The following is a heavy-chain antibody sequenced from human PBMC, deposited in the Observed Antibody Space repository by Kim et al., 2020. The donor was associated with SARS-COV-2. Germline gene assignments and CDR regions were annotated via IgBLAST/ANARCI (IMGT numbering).Heavy chain of an antibody. V-gene: IGHV3-23*01. CDR2: LSGGGGST. CDR1: GFTFNTYP. Sequence: GGSLRLSCAASGFTFNTYPMSWVRQAPGKGLEWVSSLSGGGGSTYYADSVKGRFTTSRDNSKNTLYLQMNSLRAEDTAVYYCTKGRSRAWYSFDYWGQGTLVTVSS. CDR3: TKGRSRAWYSFDY. D-gene: IGHD6-19*01. J-gene: IGHJ4*02.